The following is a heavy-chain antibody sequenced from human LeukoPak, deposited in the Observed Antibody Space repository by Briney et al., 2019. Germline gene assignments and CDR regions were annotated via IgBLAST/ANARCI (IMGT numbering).Heavy chain of an antibody. CDR2: IKQDGSEK. J-gene: IGHJ2*01. CDR1: GFTFSSYW. V-gene: IGHV3-7*01. Sequence: GGSPRLSCAASGFTFSSYWMSWVRQAPGKGLEWVANIKQDGSEKYYVDSVKGRFTITRDNAKNSLYLQMNSLRAEDTAVYYCAQNTWPWCFDLWGRGTLVTVSS. D-gene: IGHD5-12*01. CDR3: AQNTWPWCFDL.